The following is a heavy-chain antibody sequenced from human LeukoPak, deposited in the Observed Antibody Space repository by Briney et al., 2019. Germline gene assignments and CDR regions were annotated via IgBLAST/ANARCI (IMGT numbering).Heavy chain of an antibody. CDR3: AKDRAQEDITSGVDAFDI. J-gene: IGHJ3*02. CDR1: GLSFRSYA. CDR2: INGAGGIT. V-gene: IGHV3-23*01. D-gene: IGHD3-16*01. Sequence: TGGSLRLSCVASGLSFRSYAMNWVRQAPGKGLEWVSSINGAGGITYYADSVKGRFTISRDNSKNTLYLQMNSLRAEDTAVYCCAKDRAQEDITSGVDAFDIWGQGAVVTVSS.